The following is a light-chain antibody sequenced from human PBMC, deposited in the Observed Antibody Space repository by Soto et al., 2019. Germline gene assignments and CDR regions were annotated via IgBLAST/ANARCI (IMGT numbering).Light chain of an antibody. J-gene: IGLJ3*02. V-gene: IGLV2-8*01. Sequence: QSVLTQPPSASGSPGQSVTISCTGTSSDAGGYNYVSWYQQYPGRAPKLMIYEVTKRPSGVPDRFSGSKSGNTASLTVSGLQAEDEADYYCRSYAASNSVHYAFGGGTKVTVL. CDR3: RSYAASNSVHYA. CDR1: SSDAGGYNY. CDR2: EVT.